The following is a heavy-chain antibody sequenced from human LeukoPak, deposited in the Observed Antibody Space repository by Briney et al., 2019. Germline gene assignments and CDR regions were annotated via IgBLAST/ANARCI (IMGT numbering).Heavy chain of an antibody. Sequence: PGGSLRLSCAASGFTFSSYGMSWVRQAPGKGLEWVSAISGSGGSTYYADSVKGRFTISRDNSKNTLYLQMNSLRAEDTAVYYCAKVEGYCSGGSCRYYYYMDVWGKGTTVTISS. V-gene: IGHV3-23*01. CDR3: AKVEGYCSGGSCRYYYYMDV. J-gene: IGHJ6*03. CDR2: ISGSGGST. CDR1: GFTFSSYG. D-gene: IGHD2-15*01.